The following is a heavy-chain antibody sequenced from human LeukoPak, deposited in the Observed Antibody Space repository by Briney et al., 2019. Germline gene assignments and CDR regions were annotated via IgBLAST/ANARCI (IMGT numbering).Heavy chain of an antibody. CDR3: ARDHHPLGADY. V-gene: IGHV3-48*01. CDR1: GFTFSSYR. CDR2: ISSSSSTI. D-gene: IGHD1-14*01. J-gene: IGHJ4*02. Sequence: GGSLRLSCAASGFTFSSYRMNWVRQAPGKGLEWVSYISSSSSTIYYADSVKGRFTISRDNAKNSLYLQMNSLRAEDTAVYYCARDHHPLGADYWGQGTLVTVSS.